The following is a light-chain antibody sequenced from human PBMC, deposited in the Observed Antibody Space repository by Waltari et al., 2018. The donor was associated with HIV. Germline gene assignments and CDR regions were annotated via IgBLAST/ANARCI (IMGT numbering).Light chain of an antibody. J-gene: IGKJ1*01. Sequence: EIVMTQSPATLSVSPGERATLSWRASQSVSSNLGWYQQKPGQAPRLLIYGASTRATGIPARFSGSGSGTEFTLTISSLQSEDFAVYYCQQYNNWPRTFGQGTKVEIK. CDR1: QSVSSN. CDR2: GAS. V-gene: IGKV3-15*01. CDR3: QQYNNWPRT.